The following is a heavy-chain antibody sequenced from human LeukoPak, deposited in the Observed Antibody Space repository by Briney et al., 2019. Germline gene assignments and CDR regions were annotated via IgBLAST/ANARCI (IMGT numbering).Heavy chain of an antibody. D-gene: IGHD3-3*01. CDR2: IYYSGST. CDR3: ARRITIFGVVDY. CDR1: GGSISSYY. V-gene: IGHV4-59*01. J-gene: IGHJ4*02. Sequence: SETLSLTCTVSGGSISSYYLSWIRQPPGKGQEWIGYIYYSGSTNYNPSLKSRVTISVDTSKNQFSLKLSSVTAADTAVYYCARRITIFGVVDYWGQGTLVTVSP.